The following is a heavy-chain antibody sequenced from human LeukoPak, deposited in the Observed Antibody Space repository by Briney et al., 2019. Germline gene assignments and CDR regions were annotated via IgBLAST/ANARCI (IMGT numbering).Heavy chain of an antibody. Sequence: GGSLRLSCAASGFTFSDYYMSWIRQAPGKGLEWVSYISSSNSYTNYADSVKGRFTISRDNAKNSLYLQMNSLRAEDTAVYYCARGDCSSTSCYGYYYYGMDVWGQGTTVTVSS. D-gene: IGHD2-2*01. CDR2: ISSSNSYT. CDR3: ARGDCSSTSCYGYYYYGMDV. J-gene: IGHJ6*02. V-gene: IGHV3-11*06. CDR1: GFTFSDYY.